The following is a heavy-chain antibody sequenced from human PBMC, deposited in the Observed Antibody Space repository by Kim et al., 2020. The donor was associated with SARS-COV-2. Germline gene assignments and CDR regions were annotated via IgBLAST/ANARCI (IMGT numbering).Heavy chain of an antibody. CDR1: GVTFSSSW. V-gene: IGHV3-74*01. Sequence: GGSLRLSCVDSGVTFSSSWMHWVRQAPGKGLTWVSRISSDGGRISYAASVKGRFTISRDNAKNTLYLQMNSLRVEDTAGFYCARDGGYSGSPLDHWGQGTLVTVSS. D-gene: IGHD1-26*01. CDR3: ARDGGYSGSPLDH. J-gene: IGHJ4*02. CDR2: ISSDGGRI.